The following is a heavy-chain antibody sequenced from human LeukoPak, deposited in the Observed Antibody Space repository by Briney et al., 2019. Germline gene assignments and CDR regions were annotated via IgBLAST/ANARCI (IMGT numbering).Heavy chain of an antibody. CDR2: ISGSGGST. J-gene: IGHJ4*02. CDR1: GFTFSSYA. V-gene: IGHV3-23*01. Sequence: PGGSLRLSCAASGFTFSSYAMSWVRQAPGKGLEWVSAISGSGGSTYYADSVKGRFTISRDNSKNTLYLQMNSLRAEDTAVYYCATPNSPGTIFRVVTPLAYWGQGTLVTVSS. D-gene: IGHD3-3*01. CDR3: ATPNSPGTIFRVVTPLAY.